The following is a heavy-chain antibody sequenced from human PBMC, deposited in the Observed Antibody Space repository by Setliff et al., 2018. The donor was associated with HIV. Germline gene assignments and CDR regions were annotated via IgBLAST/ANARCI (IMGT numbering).Heavy chain of an antibody. CDR1: GDSINNNNYY. CDR3: ARQSYYVTGSFYTDVFDL. J-gene: IGHJ3*01. D-gene: IGHD3-10*01. Sequence: SETLSLTCSVSGDSINNNNYYWGWIRQPPGKGLEWIASVFYTGSTYYCPSLKSRVTLSVELSKNHFSLELTSVTAADTAVYYCARQSYYVTGSFYTDVFDLWGQGTVVTVSS. CDR2: VFYTGST. V-gene: IGHV4-39*01.